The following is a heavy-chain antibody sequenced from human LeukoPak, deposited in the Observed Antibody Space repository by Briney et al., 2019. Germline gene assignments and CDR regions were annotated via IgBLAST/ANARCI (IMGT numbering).Heavy chain of an antibody. V-gene: IGHV4-39*07. CDR1: GGSISSSSYY. Sequence: SETLSLTCTVSGGSISSSSYYWGWIRQPPGKGLEWIGSIYYSGSTYYNPSLKSRVTISVDKSKNQFSLKLSSVTAADTAVYYCARAYYDILTGPYYYYYMDVWGKGTTVTISS. CDR2: IYYSGST. CDR3: ARAYYDILTGPYYYYYMDV. J-gene: IGHJ6*03. D-gene: IGHD3-9*01.